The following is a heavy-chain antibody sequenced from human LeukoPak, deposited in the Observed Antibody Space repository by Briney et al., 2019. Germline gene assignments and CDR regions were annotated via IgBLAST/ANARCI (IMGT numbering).Heavy chain of an antibody. J-gene: IGHJ5*02. Sequence: GASVKVSCKASGYTLTRYHIHWVRQAPGQGLEWMGITHPSGGSTSYAQKFQGRVTMTRDTSTSTVYMELRSPRSDDTAVYYCARDEARYSSGYYPNWFDPWGQGTLVTVSS. D-gene: IGHD3-22*01. CDR3: ARDEARYSSGYYPNWFDP. V-gene: IGHV1-46*01. CDR1: GYTLTRYH. CDR2: THPSGGST.